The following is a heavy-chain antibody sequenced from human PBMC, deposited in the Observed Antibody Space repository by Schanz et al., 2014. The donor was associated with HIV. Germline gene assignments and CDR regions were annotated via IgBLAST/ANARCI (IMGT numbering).Heavy chain of an antibody. D-gene: IGHD3-3*01. CDR2: ISWNSGSI. CDR3: ARPDYDFWVDV. V-gene: IGHV3-9*01. Sequence: EVQLLESGGGLVQPGGSLRLSCAASGFTFSSYGMSWVRQAPGKGLEWVSGISWNSGSINYADSVKGRFTISRDNAKNSLYLQMNSLRAEDTAVYYCARPDYDFWVDVWGQGTTVTVSS. J-gene: IGHJ6*02. CDR1: GFTFSSYG.